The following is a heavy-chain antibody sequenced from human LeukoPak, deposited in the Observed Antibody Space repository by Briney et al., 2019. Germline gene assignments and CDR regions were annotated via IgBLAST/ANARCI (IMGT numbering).Heavy chain of an antibody. V-gene: IGHV3-23*01. CDR3: AKRPFDFVYSSSSNWLDP. CDR2: ISGSGDST. D-gene: IGHD6-6*01. Sequence: GGSLRLSCEASGFTFSSSAMNWVRQAPGKGLEWASVISGSGDSTYYADSVKGRFTISRDNSKNTLYLQMNSLRAEDTAVYYCAKRPFDFVYSSSSNWLDPWGQGTLVTVSS. CDR1: GFTFSSSA. J-gene: IGHJ5*02.